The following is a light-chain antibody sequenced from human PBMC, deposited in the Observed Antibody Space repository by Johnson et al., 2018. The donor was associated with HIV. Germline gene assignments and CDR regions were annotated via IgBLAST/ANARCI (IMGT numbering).Light chain of an antibody. Sequence: QSVLTQPPSVSAAPGQKVTISCSGSSSNIGNNYVSWYQQLPGTAPKLLIYDNNKRPSGIPDRFSGSKSGTSATLGITALQTGDEADYYCGTWDSSLSAGGNVFGTGTKVTVL. J-gene: IGLJ1*01. CDR1: SSNIGNNY. CDR2: DNN. CDR3: GTWDSSLSAGGNV. V-gene: IGLV1-51*01.